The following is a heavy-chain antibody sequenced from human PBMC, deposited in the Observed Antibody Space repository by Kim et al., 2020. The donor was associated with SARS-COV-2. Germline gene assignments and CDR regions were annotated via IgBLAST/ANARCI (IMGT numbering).Heavy chain of an antibody. CDR2: IKSKTDGGTT. Sequence: WGSLRLSCAASGFTFSNAWMSWVRQAPGKGLEWVGRIKSKTDGGTTDYAAPVKGRFTISRDDSKNTLYLQMNSLKTEDTAVYYCTTKETHSSGWLDHDAFDIWGQGTMVTVSS. CDR3: TTKETHSSGWLDHDAFDI. CDR1: GFTFSNAW. J-gene: IGHJ3*02. D-gene: IGHD6-19*01. V-gene: IGHV3-15*01.